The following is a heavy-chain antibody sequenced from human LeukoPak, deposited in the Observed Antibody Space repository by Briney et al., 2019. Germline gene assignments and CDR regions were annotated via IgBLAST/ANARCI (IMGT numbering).Heavy chain of an antibody. CDR1: GFTFSSYA. D-gene: IGHD3-10*01. V-gene: IGHV3-30-3*01. CDR2: ISYDGSNK. J-gene: IGHJ4*02. Sequence: GGSLRLSCAASGFTFSSYAMHWVRQAPGKGLEWVAVISYDGSNKYYADSVKGRFTISGDNSKNTLYLQMNSLRAEDTAVYYCARDRVTMVRGAPLDYWGQGTLVTVSS. CDR3: ARDRVTMVRGAPLDY.